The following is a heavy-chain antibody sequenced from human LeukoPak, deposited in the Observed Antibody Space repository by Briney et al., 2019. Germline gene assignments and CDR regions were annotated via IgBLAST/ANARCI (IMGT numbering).Heavy chain of an antibody. J-gene: IGHJ3*02. Sequence: GGSLRLSCAASGFTFSSYAMSWVRQAPGRGLEWVSAISGSGGSTYYADSVKGRFTISRDNSKNTLYLQMNSLRAEDTAVYYCAKDLHCSGGSCYSGAFDIWGQGTMVTVSS. D-gene: IGHD2-15*01. V-gene: IGHV3-23*01. CDR1: GFTFSSYA. CDR2: ISGSGGST. CDR3: AKDLHCSGGSCYSGAFDI.